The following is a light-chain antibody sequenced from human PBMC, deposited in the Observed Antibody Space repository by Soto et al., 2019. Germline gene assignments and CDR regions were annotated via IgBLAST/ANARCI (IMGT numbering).Light chain of an antibody. CDR3: KQYKEWPPFT. CDR1: PSVTNY. V-gene: IGKV3D-15*01. Sequence: MTQSPATLSLSPGERATLSCRASPSVTNYLAWYQQKPGQPPRLLIYGAFNRAAGIPARFSGSGSGTEFTLSISSLQSEDFAVYYCKQYKEWPPFTFGQGTRLEIK. CDR2: GAF. J-gene: IGKJ5*01.